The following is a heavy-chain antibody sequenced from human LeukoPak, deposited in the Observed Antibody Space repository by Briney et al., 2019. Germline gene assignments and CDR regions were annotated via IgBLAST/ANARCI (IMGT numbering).Heavy chain of an antibody. V-gene: IGHV3-21*01. CDR1: GFTFSSYS. D-gene: IGHD5-18*01. Sequence: GGSLRLSCAASGFTFSSYSMNWVRQAPGKGLEWVSSISSSSSYIYYADSVKGRFTISRDNAKNSLYLQMNSLRAEDTAVYYCARDPVDTAMVRALYYGMDVWGQGTTVTVSS. J-gene: IGHJ6*02. CDR3: ARDPVDTAMVRALYYGMDV. CDR2: ISSSSSYI.